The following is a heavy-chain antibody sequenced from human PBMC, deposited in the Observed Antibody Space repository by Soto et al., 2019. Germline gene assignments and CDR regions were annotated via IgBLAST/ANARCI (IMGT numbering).Heavy chain of an antibody. J-gene: IGHJ4*02. D-gene: IGHD3-22*01. CDR1: GFTFRNQD. V-gene: IGHV3-23*01. CDR2: ISGRGGVT. Sequence: EVQLLESGGGLVQPGGSLRLTCVGSGFTFRNQDMRWVRQAPGKGLEWVSGISGRGGVTYYADSVKGRFTISRDNSKNTLYLQKNNLRANDTAVYYSAKDRQFRSYYESAGHYNDWGQGTLVNVSS. CDR3: AKDRQFRSYYESAGHYND.